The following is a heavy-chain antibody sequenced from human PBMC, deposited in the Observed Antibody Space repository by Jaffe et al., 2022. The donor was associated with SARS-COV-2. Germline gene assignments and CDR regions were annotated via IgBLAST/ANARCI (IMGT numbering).Heavy chain of an antibody. Sequence: EVQLVESGGGLVQPGGSLRLSCAASGFTFSSYDMHWVRQATGKGLEWVSAIGTAGDTYYPGSVKGRFTISRENAKNSLYLQMNSLRAGDTAVYYCAREGSGWFGGSGDAFDIWGQGTMVTVSS. CDR3: AREGSGWFGGSGDAFDI. V-gene: IGHV3-13*01. D-gene: IGHD3-10*01. J-gene: IGHJ3*02. CDR2: IGTAGDT. CDR1: GFTFSSYD.